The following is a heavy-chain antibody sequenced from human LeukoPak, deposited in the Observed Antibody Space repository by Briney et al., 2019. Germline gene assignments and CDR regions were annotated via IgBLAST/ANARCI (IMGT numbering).Heavy chain of an antibody. V-gene: IGHV4-34*01. J-gene: IGHJ4*02. Sequence: SETLSLTCAVYGGSFSGYYWSWIRQPPGKGLEWIGEINHSGSTNYNPSLKSRVTISVDTSKNQFSLKLSSVTAADTAVYYCARGFSSGYIDYWAREPWSPSPQ. CDR2: INHSGST. D-gene: IGHD3-22*01. CDR1: GGSFSGYY. CDR3: ARGFSSGYIDY.